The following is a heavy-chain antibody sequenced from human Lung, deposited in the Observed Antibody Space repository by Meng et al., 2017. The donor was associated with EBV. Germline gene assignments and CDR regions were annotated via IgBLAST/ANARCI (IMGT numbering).Heavy chain of an antibody. D-gene: IGHD3-10*01. CDR1: GSSISSGGYY. J-gene: IGHJ5*02. V-gene: IGHV4-31*03. Sequence: QGLRQASGPGLVKPSQTLSPTCTVSGSSISSGGYYWSWIRQHPGKGLEWIGYIHDSGSTYYNPSLKSRVTISADTSKNQFSLKLSSVTAADTAVYYCARASYGSGSPLGESWFDPWGQGTLVTVSS. CDR3: ARASYGSGSPLGESWFDP. CDR2: IHDSGST.